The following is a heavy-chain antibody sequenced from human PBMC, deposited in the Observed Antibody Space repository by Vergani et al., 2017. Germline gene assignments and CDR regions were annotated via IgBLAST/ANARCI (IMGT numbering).Heavy chain of an antibody. CDR2: IHYSENT. J-gene: IGHJ5*02. Sequence: QVQLQESGPGLVKSSETLSLTCSVSFDSIRNLYCNWIRQPPGKGLEWIGSIHYSENTNYYPSLKTRVTISVDTSKSQFSLTLTSVTAADTAVYYCSSDTHSGQRADRWEQGILVTVTS. CDR3: SSDTHSGQRADR. CDR1: FDSIRNLY. D-gene: IGHD6-19*01. V-gene: IGHV4-59*11.